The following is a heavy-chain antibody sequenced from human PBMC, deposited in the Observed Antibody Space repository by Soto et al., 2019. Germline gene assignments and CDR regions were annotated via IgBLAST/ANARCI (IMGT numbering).Heavy chain of an antibody. J-gene: IGHJ5*02. Sequence: LSLTCTVSGGSISSYYWSWIRQPPGKGLEWIGYIYYSGSTNYNPSLKSRVTISVDTSKNQFSLKLSSVTAADTAVYYCARAIAVAGTGWFDPWGQGTLVTAPQ. CDR3: ARAIAVAGTGWFDP. V-gene: IGHV4-59*01. D-gene: IGHD6-19*01. CDR1: GGSISSYY. CDR2: IYYSGST.